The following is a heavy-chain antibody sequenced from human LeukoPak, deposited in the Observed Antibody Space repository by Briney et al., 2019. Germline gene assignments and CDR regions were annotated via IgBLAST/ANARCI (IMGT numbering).Heavy chain of an antibody. Sequence: PSQTLSLTCALSGDSFSRNTTTWNWIRQSPSRGLEWLGRTYYRSKWYNDYAPSVKSRITINPDTSKNQFSLQLNSVTPEDTAVYYCARGWAFDYWGQGTLVTVSS. CDR1: GDSFSRNTTT. D-gene: IGHD5-24*01. V-gene: IGHV6-1*01. J-gene: IGHJ4*02. CDR2: TYYRSKWYN. CDR3: ARGWAFDY.